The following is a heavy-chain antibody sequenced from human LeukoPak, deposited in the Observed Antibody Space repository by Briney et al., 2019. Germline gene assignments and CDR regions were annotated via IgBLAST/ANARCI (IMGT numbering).Heavy chain of an antibody. V-gene: IGHV1-18*01. CDR3: ARDPGGSGSPLGY. J-gene: IGHJ4*02. Sequence: GASVKVSCQASDYTFTSSGISWVRQAPGQGLEWMGWISAYNGNTNYAQKLQGRVTVTTHTSTSTAYMELRSLRFDDTAVYYCARDPGGSGSPLGYWGQGTLVTVSS. CDR1: DYTFTSSG. D-gene: IGHD3-10*01. CDR2: ISAYNGNT.